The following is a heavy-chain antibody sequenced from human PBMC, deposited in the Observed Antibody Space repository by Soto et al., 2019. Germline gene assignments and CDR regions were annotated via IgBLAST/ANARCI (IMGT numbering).Heavy chain of an antibody. CDR1: GFTVSSNY. J-gene: IGHJ6*02. V-gene: IGHV3-53*01. CDR2: IYSGGST. CDR3: ARVGYSSSWYMIGYYYGMDV. Sequence: EVQLVESGGGLIQPGGSLRLSCAASGFTVSSNYMSWVRQAPGKGLEWVSVIYSGGSTYYADSVKGRFTISRDNSKNTLYLQMNSLRAEDTAVYYCARVGYSSSWYMIGYYYGMDVWGQGTTVTVSS. D-gene: IGHD6-13*01.